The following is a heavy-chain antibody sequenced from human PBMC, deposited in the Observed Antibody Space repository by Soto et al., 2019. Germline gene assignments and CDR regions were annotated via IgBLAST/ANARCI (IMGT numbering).Heavy chain of an antibody. CDR1: GFTFSSYA. CDR2: ISGSGDNT. D-gene: IGHD3-22*01. J-gene: IGHJ1*01. V-gene: IGHV3-23*01. CDR3: AASGYYYDSSGYCPLAEYFQH. Sequence: PGGSLRLSCAASGFTFSSYAMSWVRQAPGKGLEWVSAISGSGDNTYYADSVKGRFTISRDNSKNTLYLQMNSLRAEDTAVYYCAASGYYYDSSGYCPLAEYFQHWGQGTLVTVS.